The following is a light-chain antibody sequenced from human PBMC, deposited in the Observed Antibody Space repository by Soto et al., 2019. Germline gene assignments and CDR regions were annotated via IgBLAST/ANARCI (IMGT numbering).Light chain of an antibody. CDR2: GAS. CDR1: QSVSSSS. J-gene: IGKJ1*01. V-gene: IGKV3-20*01. CDR3: QQYGSSPRT. Sequence: EIVLTQSPGTLSLSPGDRATLPCRASQSVSSSSLAWYQQKPGQAPRLLIYGASIRATGIPDRFSGSGSGTDFTVTISRLEPEDFAVYYCQQYGSSPRTFGQGTKVEI.